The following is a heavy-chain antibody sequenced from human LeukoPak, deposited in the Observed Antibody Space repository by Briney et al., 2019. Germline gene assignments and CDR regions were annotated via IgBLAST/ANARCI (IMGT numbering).Heavy chain of an antibody. D-gene: IGHD3-22*01. Sequence: SETLSLTCTVSGGSISSYYWSWIRQPPGKGLEWIGSIYHSGITYYNPSLKGRVTISVDTSKNNFSLTLNSVTAADTAVYYCARSLDYYDSSGQKYWGQGILVTVSS. CDR2: IYHSGIT. J-gene: IGHJ4*02. CDR1: GGSISSYY. V-gene: IGHV4-59*04. CDR3: ARSLDYYDSSGQKY.